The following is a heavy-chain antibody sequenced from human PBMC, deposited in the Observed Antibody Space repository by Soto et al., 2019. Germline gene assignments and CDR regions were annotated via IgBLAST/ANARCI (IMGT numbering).Heavy chain of an antibody. CDR3: AHVKYYYDSSGYYPLFDY. CDR2: IYWDDDK. CDR1: GFSLSTSGVG. V-gene: IGHV2-5*02. D-gene: IGHD3-22*01. Sequence: QITLKESGPTLVKPTQTLTLTCTFSGFSLSTSGVGVGWIRQPPGKALEWLALIYWDDDKRYSPSLKSKLTSTKDTSKNQVVLTLTNMDPVDTATYYCAHVKYYYDSSGYYPLFDYWGQGTLVTVSS. J-gene: IGHJ4*02.